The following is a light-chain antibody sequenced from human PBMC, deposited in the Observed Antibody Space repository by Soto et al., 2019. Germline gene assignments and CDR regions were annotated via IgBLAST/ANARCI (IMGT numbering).Light chain of an antibody. V-gene: IGLV2-14*03. CDR2: DVN. CDR3: SSYTSDTTHVV. CDR1: SSDVGLYNY. J-gene: IGLJ2*01. Sequence: QSMLTQPASVSGSPGQSITISCTGSSSDVGLYNYVSWYQQHPGKAPKLMIYDVNDRPSGVSDRFSGSKSGNTASLTISGLQADDEADYFCSSYTSDTTHVVFGGGTKLTVL.